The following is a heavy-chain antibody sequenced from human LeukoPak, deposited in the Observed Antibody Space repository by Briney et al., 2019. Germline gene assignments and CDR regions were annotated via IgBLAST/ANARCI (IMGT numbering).Heavy chain of an antibody. CDR3: ARSNIAVAGTFDH. J-gene: IGHJ4*02. V-gene: IGHV4-59*01. CDR1: GDSIRSYY. Sequence: SGTLSLTCTVSGDSIRSYYWSWIRQPPGKGLEWIGYIFYSGSTNYNPSLKTRVTISVDTSKNQFSLRLSSVTAADTAVYFCARSNIAVAGTFDHWGQGTLVTVSS. CDR2: IFYSGST. D-gene: IGHD6-19*01.